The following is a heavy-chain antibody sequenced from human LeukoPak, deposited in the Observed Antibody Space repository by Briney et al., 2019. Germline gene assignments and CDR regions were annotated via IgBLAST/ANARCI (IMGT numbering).Heavy chain of an antibody. CDR1: GFTFSSYA. CDR3: AKDHGYYDSSGYYDY. CDR2: ISGSGGST. D-gene: IGHD3-22*01. Sequence: GGSLRLSCAASGFTFSSYAMSWVRQAPGKGLQWVSAISGSGGSTYYADAAKGRFTISRNNSKSTLYLQMTSLRAEDTAVYYCAKDHGYYDSSGYYDYWGQGTLVTVSS. J-gene: IGHJ4*02. V-gene: IGHV3-23*01.